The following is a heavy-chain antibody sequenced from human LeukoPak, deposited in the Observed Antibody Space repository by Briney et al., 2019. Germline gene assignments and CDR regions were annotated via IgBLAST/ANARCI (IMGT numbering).Heavy chain of an antibody. V-gene: IGHV4-34*01. CDR1: GGSFSGYY. Sequence: SETLSLTCAVYGGSFSGYYWSWIRQPPGKGLEWIGEINHSGSTNYNPSLKSRVTISVDTSKNQFSLKLSSVTAADTAVYYCARVGNIRTTYTPRSPNFDYWGQGTLVTVSS. D-gene: IGHD1/OR15-1a*01. CDR3: ARVGNIRTTYTPRSPNFDY. CDR2: INHSGST. J-gene: IGHJ4*02.